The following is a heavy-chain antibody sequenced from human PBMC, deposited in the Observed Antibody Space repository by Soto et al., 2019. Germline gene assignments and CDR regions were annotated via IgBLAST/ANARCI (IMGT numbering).Heavy chain of an antibody. J-gene: IGHJ1*01. CDR1: GFTFGDYY. CDR3: ARAAAARPAPSY. Sequence: GGSLRLSCAASGFTFGDYYMSWVRQAPGKGLEWVSYISSSGSSTYYVDSVRGRFTISRDNAKNSLYLQMDSLGAEDTAVYYCARAAAARPAPSYSGQGTPVPVSS. D-gene: IGHD6-6*01. CDR2: ISSSGSST. V-gene: IGHV3-11*01.